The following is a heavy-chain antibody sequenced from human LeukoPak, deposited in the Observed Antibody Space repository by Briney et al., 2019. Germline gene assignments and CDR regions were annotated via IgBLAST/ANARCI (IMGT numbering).Heavy chain of an antibody. Sequence: PAGSLTLFNAASGFTFSSYEMNWVRQAPGKGLKWVSYISSSGSTIYYADSVKGRFTISRDNAKNSLYLQMNSLRAEDTAVYYCASPYSSSSDYWGRGTLGSVSS. J-gene: IGHJ4*01. CDR3: ASPYSSSSDY. CDR2: ISSSGSTI. V-gene: IGHV3-48*03. CDR1: GFTFSSYE. D-gene: IGHD6-6*01.